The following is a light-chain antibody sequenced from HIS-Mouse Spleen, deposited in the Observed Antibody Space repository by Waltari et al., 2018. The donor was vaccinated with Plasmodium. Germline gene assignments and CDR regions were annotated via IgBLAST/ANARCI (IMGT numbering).Light chain of an antibody. CDR1: SSDVGGYNY. J-gene: IGLJ2*01. CDR2: EVS. CDR3: SSYAGSNNLV. V-gene: IGLV2-8*01. Sequence: QSALTQPPSTSGSPGQSVTISCTGTSSDVGGYNYVSWHQQHPGKAPKLMIYEVSKRPSGAPDRFSGSKTGNTATRTVSGLQAEDEADYYCSSYAGSNNLVFGGGTKLTVL.